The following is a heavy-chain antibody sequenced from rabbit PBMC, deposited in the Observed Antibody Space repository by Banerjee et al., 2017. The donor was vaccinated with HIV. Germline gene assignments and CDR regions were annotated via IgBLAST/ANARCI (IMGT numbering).Heavy chain of an antibody. V-gene: IGHV1S40*01. Sequence: QSLEESGGDLVKPGASLTLTCTASGFSFSSGYDMCWVRQAPGKGLEWIACIYTGSGSTYYASWAKGRFTISKTSSTTVTLQMTSLTVADTATYFCARSYTYGYAGYAYYFHLWGQGTLVTVS. J-gene: IGHJ4*01. CDR3: ARSYTYGYAGYAYYFHL. D-gene: IGHD6-1*01. CDR2: IYTGSGST. CDR1: GFSFSSGYD.